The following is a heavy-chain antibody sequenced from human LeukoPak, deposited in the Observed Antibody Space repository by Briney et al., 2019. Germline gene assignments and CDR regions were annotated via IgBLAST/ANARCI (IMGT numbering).Heavy chain of an antibody. Sequence: PGGSLRLSCAASGFTVSSNYMSWVRQAPGKGLEWVGRIKSKTDGGTTDYAAPVKGRFTISRDDSKNTLYLQMNSLRAEDTAVYYCARSIKDLAYCGGDCYSIYFDYWGQGTLVTVSS. J-gene: IGHJ4*02. CDR2: IKSKTDGGTT. V-gene: IGHV3-15*01. CDR3: ARSIKDLAYCGGDCYSIYFDY. CDR1: GFTVSSNY. D-gene: IGHD2-21*02.